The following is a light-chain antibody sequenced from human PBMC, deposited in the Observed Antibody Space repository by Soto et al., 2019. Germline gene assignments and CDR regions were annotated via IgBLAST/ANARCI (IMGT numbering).Light chain of an antibody. CDR2: DVS. J-gene: IGLJ1*01. CDR3: CSYAGSYVYV. Sequence: QSVLTQPRSVSGSPGQSVTISCTGTSSDVGGYNYVSWYQQHPGKAPKLMLYDVSKRPSGVPDRFSGSKPGNTASLTISGLQAEDEADYYCCSYAGSYVYVFGTGTKVTVL. V-gene: IGLV2-11*01. CDR1: SSDVGGYNY.